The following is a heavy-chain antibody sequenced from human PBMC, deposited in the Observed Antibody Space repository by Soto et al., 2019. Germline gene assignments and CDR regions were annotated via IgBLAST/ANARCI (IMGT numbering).Heavy chain of an antibody. D-gene: IGHD3-10*01. V-gene: IGHV4-34*01. CDR3: ARDRLWFGELPTPLDY. J-gene: IGHJ4*02. CDR2: INHSGST. Sequence: PSETLSLTCAVYGGSFSGYYWSWIRQPPGKGLEWIGEINHSGSTNYNPSLKSRVTISVDTSKNQLSLKLSSVTAADTAVYYCARDRLWFGELPTPLDYWGQGTQVTVSS. CDR1: GGSFSGYY.